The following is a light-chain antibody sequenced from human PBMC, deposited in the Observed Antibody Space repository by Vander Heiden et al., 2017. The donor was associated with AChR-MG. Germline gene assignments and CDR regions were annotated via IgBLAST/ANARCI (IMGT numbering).Light chain of an antibody. Sequence: QSALTQPASVSGSPGQSITISCTGTSSDVGGYNYVSWYQQHPGKGPKLIIYDVSNRPSGVSNRFSGSKSGNTASLTISGLQAEDEAYYYCSSYTSSSWVFGGGTKLTVL. J-gene: IGLJ3*02. CDR2: DVS. V-gene: IGLV2-14*01. CDR3: SSYTSSSWV. CDR1: SSDVGGYNY.